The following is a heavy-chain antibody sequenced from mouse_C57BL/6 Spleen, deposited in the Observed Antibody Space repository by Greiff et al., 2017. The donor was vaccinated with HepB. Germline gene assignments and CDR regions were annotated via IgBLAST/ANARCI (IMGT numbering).Heavy chain of an antibody. V-gene: IGHV1-55*01. D-gene: IGHD1-1*01. CDR2: IYPGSGST. Sequence: QVQLQQPGAELVKPGASVKMSCKASGYTFTSYWITWVKQRPGQGLEWIGDIYPGSGSTNYNEKFKSKATLTVDTSSSTAYMQLSSLTSEDSAVYYCARRVVYYGSSYRYWGQGTTLTVSS. CDR1: GYTFTSYW. CDR3: ARRVVYYGSSYRY. J-gene: IGHJ2*01.